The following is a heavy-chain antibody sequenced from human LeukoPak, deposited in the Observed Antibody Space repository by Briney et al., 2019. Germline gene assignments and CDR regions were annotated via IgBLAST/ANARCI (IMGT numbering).Heavy chain of an antibody. CDR1: GYTFTSYD. CDR3: ARGIAVAGDYMDG. V-gene: IGHV1-8*01. CDR2: MHPYSGNT. J-gene: IGHJ6*03. D-gene: IGHD6-19*01. Sequence: ASVKVSCKASGYTFTSYDINRVRQATGHGLEWMGWMHPYSGNTGYAQKCQGRVTMTKNNSKSTAYMELSSLRSEDTAGYYCARGIAVAGDYMDGWGKGTTVSICS.